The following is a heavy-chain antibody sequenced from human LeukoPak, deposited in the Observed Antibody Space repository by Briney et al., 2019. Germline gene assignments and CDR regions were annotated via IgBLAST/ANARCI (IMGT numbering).Heavy chain of an antibody. CDR3: ARLELLYYLDY. J-gene: IGHJ4*02. CDR1: GGSFSGYY. D-gene: IGHD1-7*01. CDR2: INHSGST. V-gene: IGHV4-34*01. Sequence: SETLSLTCAVYGGSFSGYYWSWIRQPPGKGLEWIGEINHSGSTNYNPSLKSRVTISVDTSKNQFSLKLSSVTAADTAVYYCARLELLYYLDYWGQGTLVTVSS.